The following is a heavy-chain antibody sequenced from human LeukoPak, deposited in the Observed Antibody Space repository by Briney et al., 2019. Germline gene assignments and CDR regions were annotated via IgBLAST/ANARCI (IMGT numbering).Heavy chain of an antibody. CDR1: GGSFSGYY. D-gene: IGHD3-16*02. CDR2: INHSGST. Sequence: SETLSLTCAVYGGSFSGYYWSWIRQPPGKGLEWIGEINHSGSTNYNPSLKSRVTISVDTSKNQFSLKLSSVTAADTAVYYCARAAYDYVWGSYRYGGFDPWGQGTLVTVSS. CDR3: ARAAYDYVWGSYRYGGFDP. V-gene: IGHV4-34*01. J-gene: IGHJ5*02.